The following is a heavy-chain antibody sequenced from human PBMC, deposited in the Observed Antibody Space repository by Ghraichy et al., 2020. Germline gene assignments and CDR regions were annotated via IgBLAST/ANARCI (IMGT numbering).Heavy chain of an antibody. V-gene: IGHV3-21*01. Sequence: GGSLRLSCAASGFTFNTYVMNWVRQAPGKGLEWVSASSSSGSYIYYADSVKGRFTISRDNAKSSLYLHMNSLRVEDTAVYYCARGAGYSSTARDWFDPWGQGTLVIVSS. J-gene: IGHJ5*02. CDR1: GFTFNTYV. CDR2: SSSSGSYI. D-gene: IGHD6-13*01. CDR3: ARGAGYSSTARDWFDP.